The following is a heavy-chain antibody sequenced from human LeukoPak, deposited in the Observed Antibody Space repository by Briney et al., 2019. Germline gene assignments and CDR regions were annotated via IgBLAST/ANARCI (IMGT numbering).Heavy chain of an antibody. CDR1: GFTVSSNY. D-gene: IGHD3-10*01. J-gene: IGHJ4*02. CDR2: IYSGGTT. V-gene: IGHV3-66*01. CDR3: AKDYYGSGSLFDY. Sequence: GGSLRLPCAASGFTVSSNYMSWVRQAPGKGLEWVSLIYSGGTTYYADSVKGRFTISRDNSKNTLYLQMNSLRVEDTAVYYCAKDYYGSGSLFDYWGQGTLVTVSS.